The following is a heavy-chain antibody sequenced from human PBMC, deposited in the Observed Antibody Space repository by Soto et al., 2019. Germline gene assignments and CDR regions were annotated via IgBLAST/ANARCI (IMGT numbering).Heavy chain of an antibody. CDR3: ARDLNLIAERPYMLGSDWFDA. D-gene: IGHD6-6*01. J-gene: IGHJ5*02. Sequence: QVQLVQSGAEVKKPGASVEVSCKASGYTFSRYYLHWLRQAPGQGLEWMGINNPSRGTTTYARKFRGRFTMTSDTSTSTVYMDLSSLTSEDTAVYYCARDLNLIAERPYMLGSDWFDAWGQGTLVAVSS. CDR2: NNPSRGTT. CDR1: GYTFSRYY. V-gene: IGHV1-46*01.